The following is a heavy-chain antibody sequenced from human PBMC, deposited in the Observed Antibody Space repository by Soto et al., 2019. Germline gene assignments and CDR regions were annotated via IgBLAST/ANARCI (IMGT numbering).Heavy chain of an antibody. Sequence: GGSLRLSCAASGFTFSNYAMNWVRQAPGKELEWISYISTSGGTIYYADSVRGRFTISRDNAKNSLYLRMNSLGAEDTSLFYCARGPLSNAHDFDYWGQGALVTVSS. CDR2: ISTSGGTI. CDR3: ARGPLSNAHDFDY. J-gene: IGHJ4*02. CDR1: GFTFSNYA. V-gene: IGHV3-48*01. D-gene: IGHD2-8*01.